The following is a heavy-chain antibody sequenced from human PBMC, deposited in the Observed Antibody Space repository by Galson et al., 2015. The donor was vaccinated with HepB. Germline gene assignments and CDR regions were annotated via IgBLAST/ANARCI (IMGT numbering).Heavy chain of an antibody. Sequence: SVKVSCKASGYTFTGYYMHWVRQAPGQGLEWMGWINPNSGGTNYAQKFQGRVTMTRDTSISTAYMELSRLRSDDTAVYYCARAFPVTTRQRFDYWGQGTLVTVSS. CDR3: ARAFPVTTRQRFDY. D-gene: IGHD4-17*01. CDR2: INPNSGGT. CDR1: GYTFTGYY. J-gene: IGHJ4*02. V-gene: IGHV1-2*02.